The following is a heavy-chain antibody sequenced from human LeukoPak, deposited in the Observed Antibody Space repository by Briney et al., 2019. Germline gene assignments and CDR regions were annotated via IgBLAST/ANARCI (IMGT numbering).Heavy chain of an antibody. J-gene: IGHJ4*02. V-gene: IGHV3-30*02. CDR3: ARDPSSSWYRLRYYFDY. CDR1: GSTINTYG. CDR2: IGHDGNYK. D-gene: IGHD6-13*01. Sequence: GGSLRLSCIVSGSTINTYGFHWFRQAPGKGPEWLAFIGHDGNYKHYGDSVRGRFTISRDNSKNTLYLQMNSLRAEDTAVYYCARDPSSSWYRLRYYFDYWGQGTLVTVSS.